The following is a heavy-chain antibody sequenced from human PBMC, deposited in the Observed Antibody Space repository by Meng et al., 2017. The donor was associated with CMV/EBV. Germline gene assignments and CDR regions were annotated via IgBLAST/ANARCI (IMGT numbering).Heavy chain of an antibody. CDR2: IYSGGST. V-gene: IGHV3-53*01. CDR3: ARGSDRDYYGMDV. Sequence: GGSLRLSCAASGFTVSSNYMSWVRQAPGKGLEWVSVIYSGGSTYYADSVKGRFTISRDNSKNTLYLQMNSLRAEDTAVYYCARGSDRDYYGMDVWGQGTTVTVSS. CDR1: GFTVSSNY. J-gene: IGHJ6*02.